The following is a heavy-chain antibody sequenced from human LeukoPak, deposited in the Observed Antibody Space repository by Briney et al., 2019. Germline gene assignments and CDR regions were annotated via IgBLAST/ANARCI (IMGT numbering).Heavy chain of an antibody. J-gene: IGHJ4*02. CDR1: GYTFTSYG. D-gene: IGHD2-15*01. CDR3: ARDQKYIVVVVAATSPLDY. Sequence: ASVKVSCKASGYTFTSYGISWVRQAPGQGLEWMGWISAYNGNTNYAQKLQGRVTMTTDTSTSTAYMELRSLRSDDTAVYYCARDQKYIVVVVAATSPLDYWGQGTLVTVSS. CDR2: ISAYNGNT. V-gene: IGHV1-18*01.